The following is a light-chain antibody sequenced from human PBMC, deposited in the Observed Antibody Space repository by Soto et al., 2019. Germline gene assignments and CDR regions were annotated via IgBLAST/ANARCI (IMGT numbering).Light chain of an antibody. CDR3: QQYNNWLWT. CDR1: QSINSA. CDR2: GAS. V-gene: IGKV3-15*01. J-gene: IGKJ1*01. Sequence: EIVMTQSPATLSVSPGERATLSCRASQSINSALAWYQQKPGQAPRLLIYGASTRATGIPGRFSGSGYGTEFTLTISSLQSEDFAVYYCQQYNNWLWTFGQGTKVEIK.